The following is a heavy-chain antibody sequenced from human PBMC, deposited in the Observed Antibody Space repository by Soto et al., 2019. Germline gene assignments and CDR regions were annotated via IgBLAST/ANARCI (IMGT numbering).Heavy chain of an antibody. V-gene: IGHV1-2*02. D-gene: IGHD6-13*01. CDR1: GYIFTDYH. Sequence: QVQLVQSGAEVKKPGASVKVSCKASGYIFTDYHIHWVRQAPGQGLEFMGWINTDNGGAGSAQQFQGRVTVTRDTSITTVYLELSNLRSDDTAVYFCAKERGSNSLHPSYNWFDTWAQGTLITVSS. CDR2: INTDNGGA. CDR3: AKERGSNSLHPSYNWFDT. J-gene: IGHJ5*02.